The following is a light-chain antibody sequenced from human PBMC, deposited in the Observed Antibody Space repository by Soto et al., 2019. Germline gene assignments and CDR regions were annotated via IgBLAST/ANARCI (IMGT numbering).Light chain of an antibody. V-gene: IGLV2-14*01. CDR2: EVS. CDR3: TSYTSGSAYV. Sequence: QSALTQPASVSGSPGQSITISCTGTSSDIGAYNYVSWYQQHPGKAPKVMISEVSNRPSVISNRFSGSKSGNTASLTISGLQPEDEADYYCTSYTSGSAYVFGTGTKLTVL. J-gene: IGLJ1*01. CDR1: SSDIGAYNY.